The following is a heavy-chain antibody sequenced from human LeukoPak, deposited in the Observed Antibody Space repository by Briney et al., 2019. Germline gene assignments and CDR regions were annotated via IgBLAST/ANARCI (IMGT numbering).Heavy chain of an antibody. Sequence: GGSLRLSCAASGFTFSNAWMSWVRQAPGKGLEWVGRIKSKTDGGTTDYAAPVKGRFTISRDDSKNTLHLQMNRLKSEATAVYYCTVRGNTAILKPAIDMWGQGTMVTVSS. CDR2: IKSKTDGGTT. CDR1: GFTFSNAW. D-gene: IGHD5-18*01. CDR3: TVRGNTAILKPAIDM. V-gene: IGHV3-15*01. J-gene: IGHJ3*02.